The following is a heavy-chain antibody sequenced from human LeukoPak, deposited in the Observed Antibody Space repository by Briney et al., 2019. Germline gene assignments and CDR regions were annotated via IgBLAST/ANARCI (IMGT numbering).Heavy chain of an antibody. Sequence: ASVKVFCKASGYTFTGYYMHWVRQAPGQGLEWMGWINPNSGGTNYAQNFQGRVTMTRDTSISTAYMELSRLRSDDTAVYYCARDGGDKYFDDWGQGTLVTVSS. CDR3: ARDGGDKYFDD. J-gene: IGHJ4*02. V-gene: IGHV1-2*02. D-gene: IGHD2-21*02. CDR1: GYTFTGYY. CDR2: INPNSGGT.